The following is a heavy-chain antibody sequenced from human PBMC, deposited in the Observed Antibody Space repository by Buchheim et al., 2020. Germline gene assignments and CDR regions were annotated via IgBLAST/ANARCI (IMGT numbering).Heavy chain of an antibody. V-gene: IGHV3-74*01. D-gene: IGHD5-24*01. Sequence: EVQLVESGGGLVQPGGSLRLSCAASGFIFSNYWMHWVRQAPGKGLVWVSLIYSDGTNTNYADSVKGRITISRDNAKRTLSPQMNSLRAEDTAVYYCARGGGSGKLDYWGQG. CDR3: ARGGGSGKLDY. CDR2: IYSDGTNT. J-gene: IGHJ4*02. CDR1: GFIFSNYW.